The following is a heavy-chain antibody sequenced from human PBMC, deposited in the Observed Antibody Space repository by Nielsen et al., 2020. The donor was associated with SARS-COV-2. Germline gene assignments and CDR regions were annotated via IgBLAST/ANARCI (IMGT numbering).Heavy chain of an antibody. Sequence: GGSLRLSCAASGFTFDDYAMHWVRQAPGKGLEWVSGISWNSGSIGYADSVKGRFTISRDNAKNSLYLQMNSLRAEDTALYYCASVAPYFDYWGQGTLVTVSS. CDR2: ISWNSGSI. V-gene: IGHV3-9*01. D-gene: IGHD5-12*01. CDR1: GFTFDDYA. J-gene: IGHJ4*02. CDR3: ASVAPYFDY.